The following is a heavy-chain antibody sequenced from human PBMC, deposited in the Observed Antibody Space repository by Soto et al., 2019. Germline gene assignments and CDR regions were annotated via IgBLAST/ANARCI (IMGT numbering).Heavy chain of an antibody. V-gene: IGHV3-33*01. J-gene: IGHJ3*02. CDR2: IWYDGSNK. D-gene: IGHD3-22*01. CDR1: GFTFSSYG. CDR3: AREAYDSSGYSDAFDI. Sequence: SLRLSCAASGFTFSSYGMHWVRQAPGKGLEWVAVIWYDGSNKYYADSVKGRFTISRDNSKNTLYLQMNSLRAEDTAVYYCAREAYDSSGYSDAFDIWGQGTMVTVSS.